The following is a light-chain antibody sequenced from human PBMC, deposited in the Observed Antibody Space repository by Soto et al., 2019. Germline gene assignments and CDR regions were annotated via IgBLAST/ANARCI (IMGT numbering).Light chain of an antibody. Sequence: QSALTQPASVSGSPGQSITISCTGTSSDVGGYHYVSWYQQYPGKAPKVMIYDVSNRPSGVSNRFSGSKSGNTASLTISVLQSEDDSDYYCSSYTTSSTDVFGTGTKVTVL. J-gene: IGLJ1*01. V-gene: IGLV2-14*01. CDR1: SSDVGGYHY. CDR2: DVS. CDR3: SSYTTSSTDV.